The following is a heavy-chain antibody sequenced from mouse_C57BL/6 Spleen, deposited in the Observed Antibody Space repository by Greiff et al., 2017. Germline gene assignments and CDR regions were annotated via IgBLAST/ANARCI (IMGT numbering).Heavy chain of an antibody. CDR1: GFTFSSYG. D-gene: IGHD2-2*01. CDR2: ISSGGSYT. CDR3: ARQRNYGYAY. V-gene: IGHV5-6*01. J-gene: IGHJ3*01. Sequence: EVQVVESGGDLVKPGGSLKLSCAASGFTFSSYGMSWVRQTPDKRLEWVATISSGGSYTYYPDSVKGRFTISRDNAKNTLYLQMSSLKSEDTAMYYCARQRNYGYAYWGQGTLVTVSA.